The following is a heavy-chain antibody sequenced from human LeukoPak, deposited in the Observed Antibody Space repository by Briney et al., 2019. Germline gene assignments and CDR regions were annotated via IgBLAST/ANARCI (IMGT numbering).Heavy chain of an antibody. J-gene: IGHJ4*02. CDR1: GFTFSSSA. CDR2: IINDGTNT. CDR3: ARGLYGPDY. Sequence: GGSLRLSCAASGFTFSSSAMSWARQAPGKGLVWVSRIINDGTNTVYADSVKGRFTISRDNAKNTLYLQMNSLRADDTAVYYCARGLYGPDYWGQGTLVTVSS. D-gene: IGHD3-16*01. V-gene: IGHV3-74*01.